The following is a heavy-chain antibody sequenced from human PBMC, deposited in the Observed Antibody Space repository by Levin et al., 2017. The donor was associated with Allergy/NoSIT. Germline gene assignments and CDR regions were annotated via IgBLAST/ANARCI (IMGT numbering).Heavy chain of an antibody. D-gene: IGHD6-13*01. Sequence: SGGSLRLSCAASGFPFSSYSMNWVRQAPGKGLEWVSSISGSSGYIYYADSVKGRFTISRDNAKNSLYLQMNSLRAEDTAVYYCARAGYNHNWYAADWGQGTLVTVSS. J-gene: IGHJ4*02. V-gene: IGHV3-21*01. CDR3: ARAGYNHNWYAAD. CDR2: ISGSSGYI. CDR1: GFPFSSYS.